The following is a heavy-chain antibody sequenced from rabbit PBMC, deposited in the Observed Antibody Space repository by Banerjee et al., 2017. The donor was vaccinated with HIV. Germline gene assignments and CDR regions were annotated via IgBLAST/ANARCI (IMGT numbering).Heavy chain of an antibody. CDR2: IYTTSSGDT. V-gene: IGHV1S40*01. Sequence: QSLEESGGELVKPGTSLTLTCRASGFSFSSGSYWWWGRHAPGKGLEWIACIYTTSSGDTYYASWAKGRFTISNASSTTVTLQMTSLTAADTATYFCARDLAGVIGWNFNLWGPGTLVTVS. D-gene: IGHD4-1*01. J-gene: IGHJ4*01. CDR3: ARDLAGVIGWNFNL. CDR1: GFSFSSGSY.